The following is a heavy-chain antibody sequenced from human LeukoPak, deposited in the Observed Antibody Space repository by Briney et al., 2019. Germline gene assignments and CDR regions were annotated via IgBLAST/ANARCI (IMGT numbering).Heavy chain of an antibody. CDR1: GFTFSSYS. CDR3: ARSPLRGVSPSYFDY. Sequence: GGSLRLSCAASGFTFSSYSMNWVRQAPGKGLEWVSSISSSSSYIYYADSVKGRFTISRDNAKNSLYLQMNSLRAEDTAVYYCARSPLRGVSPSYFDYWGQGTLVTVSS. CDR2: ISSSSSYI. J-gene: IGHJ4*02. D-gene: IGHD6-13*01. V-gene: IGHV3-21*01.